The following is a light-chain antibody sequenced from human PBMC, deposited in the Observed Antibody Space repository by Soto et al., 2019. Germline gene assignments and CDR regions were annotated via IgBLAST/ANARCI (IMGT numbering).Light chain of an antibody. Sequence: EIVMTQSPGTLSLSPGERATLSCRASQNIGSNLAWYQQRPGQAHRLLIYGASTRATGIPARFSGSGSGTEFTLTISSLQSEDFAVYYCQQHDNWPYTFGEGTKLEIK. CDR2: GAS. CDR3: QQHDNWPYT. CDR1: QNIGSN. V-gene: IGKV3-15*01. J-gene: IGKJ2*01.